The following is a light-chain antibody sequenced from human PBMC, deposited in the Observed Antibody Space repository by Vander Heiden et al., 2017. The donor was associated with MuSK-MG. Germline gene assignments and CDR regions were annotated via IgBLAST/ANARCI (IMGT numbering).Light chain of an antibody. J-gene: IGLJ2*01. Sequence: QSVLTQPPSLPGAPGHSVTSACTGSSSNSGAGYDVHWYQQLPRTATNLLIYGNSNRPGGVTDRFSGSKSGTSASLAITGLQAEEEADYYCQSYDSSLSDLVVFGGGTKLTVL. V-gene: IGLV1-40*01. CDR1: SSNSGAGYD. CDR2: GNS. CDR3: QSYDSSLSDLVV.